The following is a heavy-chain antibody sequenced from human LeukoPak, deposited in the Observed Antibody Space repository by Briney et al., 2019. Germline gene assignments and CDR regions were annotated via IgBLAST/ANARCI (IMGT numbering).Heavy chain of an antibody. CDR3: ARGYGDYGVFWSLYYFDY. D-gene: IGHD4-17*01. Sequence: SGGSLRLSCAASGFTVSNNYMSWVRQAPGKGLEWVSVIYSGGSTYYADSVKGRFTISRDNSKNTLYLQMNSLRAEDTAVYYCARGYGDYGVFWSLYYFDYWGQGTLVTVSS. V-gene: IGHV3-66*01. J-gene: IGHJ4*02. CDR2: IYSGGST. CDR1: GFTVSNNY.